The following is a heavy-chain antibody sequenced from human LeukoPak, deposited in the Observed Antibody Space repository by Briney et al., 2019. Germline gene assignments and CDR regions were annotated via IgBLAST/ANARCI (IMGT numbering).Heavy chain of an antibody. D-gene: IGHD6-6*01. CDR1: GFTFSDYY. Sequence: GGSLRLSCAASGFTFSDYYMSWIRQAPGKGLEWVSYISSSGSTIYYADSVKGRFTISRDNAKNSLYLQMNSLRAEDTAVYYCASSGAGSSPPYYYYGMDVWGQGTTVTVSS. J-gene: IGHJ6*02. CDR2: ISSSGSTI. V-gene: IGHV3-11*01. CDR3: ASSGAGSSPPYYYYGMDV.